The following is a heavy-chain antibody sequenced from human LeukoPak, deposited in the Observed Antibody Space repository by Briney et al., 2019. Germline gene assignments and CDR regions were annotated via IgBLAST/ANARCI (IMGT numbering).Heavy chain of an antibody. Sequence: GKSLRLSCEASGFTFSNHGMHWVRQAPGKGLEWVALIRNDGSNKYYGDSVKGRFTISRDNTNNTIHLHMNSLRAEDTAMYYCARDFQWRPFDYWGQGTLVTVSS. V-gene: IGHV3-33*01. CDR3: ARDFQWRPFDY. J-gene: IGHJ4*02. CDR1: GFTFSNHG. D-gene: IGHD6-19*01. CDR2: IRNDGSNK.